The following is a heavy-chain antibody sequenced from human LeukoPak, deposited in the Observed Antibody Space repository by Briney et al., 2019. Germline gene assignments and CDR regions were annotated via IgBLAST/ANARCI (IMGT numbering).Heavy chain of an antibody. D-gene: IGHD3-10*01. J-gene: IGHJ4*02. CDR3: ARGGYGSGSFDY. CDR2: INHSGST. V-gene: IGHV4-34*01. Sequence: PSETLSLTCAVYGGSFSGYYWSWIRQPPGKGLEWIGEINHSGSTNYNPSLKSRVTISVDTSKNQFSLKLSSVTAADTAVYYCARGGYGSGSFDYWGQGTLVTVSS. CDR1: GGSFSGYY.